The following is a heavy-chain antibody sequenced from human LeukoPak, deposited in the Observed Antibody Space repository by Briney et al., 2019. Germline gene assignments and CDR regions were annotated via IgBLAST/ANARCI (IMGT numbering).Heavy chain of an antibody. V-gene: IGHV3-7*01. J-gene: IGHJ4*02. CDR1: GFTFSSYW. Sequence: PGGSLRLSCAASGFTFSSYWMSWVRQAPGKGLEWVANVKQDGSEKYYVDSVKGRFTISRDNSKNTLYLEMNSLRAEDTAVYYCARDRGYGGKISYYFDYWGQGTLVTVSS. CDR3: ARDRGYGGKISYYFDY. CDR2: VKQDGSEK. D-gene: IGHD4-23*01.